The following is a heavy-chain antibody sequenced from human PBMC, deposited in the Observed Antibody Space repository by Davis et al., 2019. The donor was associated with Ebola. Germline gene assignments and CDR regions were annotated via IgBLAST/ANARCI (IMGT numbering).Heavy chain of an antibody. V-gene: IGHV5-51*01. J-gene: IGHJ4*02. D-gene: IGHD2-8*01. CDR2: IYPGDSDT. CDR3: ALMTTGDYFDY. CDR1: GYSFTSNW. Sequence: GGSLRLSCKASGYSFTSNWIGWVRQMPGKGLEWMGIIYPGDSDTRYSPSFQGHVTISSDKSITTAYLQWSSLKASDTAMYYCALMTTGDYFDYWGQGTLVTVSS.